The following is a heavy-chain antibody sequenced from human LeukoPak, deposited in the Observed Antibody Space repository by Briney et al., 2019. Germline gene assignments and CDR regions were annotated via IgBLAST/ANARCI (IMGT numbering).Heavy chain of an antibody. CDR3: AKAISVAGQYYFDY. CDR2: ISGSGNRT. D-gene: IGHD6-19*01. CDR1: GFTFSSYA. J-gene: IGHJ4*02. Sequence: GGSLRLSCAASGFTFSSYAMSWVRQAPGKGLEWVSSISGSGNRTYYADSVKGRFTISRDNSKNTLFLQMNSLRAEDTAVYYCAKAISVAGQYYFDYWGQGTLVTVSS. V-gene: IGHV3-23*01.